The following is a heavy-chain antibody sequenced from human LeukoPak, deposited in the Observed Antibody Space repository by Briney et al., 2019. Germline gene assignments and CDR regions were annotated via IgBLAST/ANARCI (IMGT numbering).Heavy chain of an antibody. J-gene: IGHJ4*02. CDR3: ARNAGGAAAGDFDY. V-gene: IGHV3-20*04. D-gene: IGHD6-13*01. Sequence: GGSLRLSCAASGFTFDDYGMSWVRQAPGKGLEWVSGINWNGGSTGHADSVKGRFTISRDNAKNSLYLQMNSLRAEDTALYYCARNAGGAAAGDFDYWGQGTLVTVSS. CDR2: INWNGGST. CDR1: GFTFDDYG.